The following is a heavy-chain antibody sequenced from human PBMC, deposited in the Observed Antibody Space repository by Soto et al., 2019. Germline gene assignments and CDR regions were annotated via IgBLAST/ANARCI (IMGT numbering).Heavy chain of an antibody. CDR1: GDSINSYY. CDR3: ARHRRYASGWHAGFDY. CDR2: VYYSGYT. Sequence: PSETLSLTCTVSGDSINSYYWSWIRQPPGKGLEWIGFVYYSGYTNYNPSLKSRVSISVDTAKSQLSLNLYSVTAADTAVYYCARHRRYASGWHAGFDYWGQGTLVTVSS. V-gene: IGHV4-59*01. D-gene: IGHD6-19*01. J-gene: IGHJ4*02.